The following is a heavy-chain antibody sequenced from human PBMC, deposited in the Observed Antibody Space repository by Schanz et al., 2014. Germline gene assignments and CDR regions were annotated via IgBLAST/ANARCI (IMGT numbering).Heavy chain of an antibody. J-gene: IGHJ4*02. V-gene: IGHV3-7*01. CDR2: IKHDGGEK. CDR1: GFTFSSYW. D-gene: IGHD5-12*01. CDR3: VRIYSGYSGGYLDY. Sequence: EVQLVESGGGLVQPGGSLRLSCAASGFTFSSYWMSWVRQAPGKGLEWVANIKHDGGEKYYVDSLKGRFTISRDNVKNSLYLQMSSLRAEDTAVYYCVRIYSGYSGGYLDYWGQGTLVTVSS.